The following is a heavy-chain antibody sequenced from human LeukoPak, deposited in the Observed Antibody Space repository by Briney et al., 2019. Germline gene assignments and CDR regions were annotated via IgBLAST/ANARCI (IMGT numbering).Heavy chain of an antibody. CDR3: AKDPEYSSGWYEGPFDY. D-gene: IGHD6-19*01. CDR2: ISGSGGST. J-gene: IGHJ4*02. Sequence: PGGSLRLSCAASGFTFSSYAMSWVRQAPGKGLEWVSAISGSGGSTYYADSVKDRFTISRDNSKNTLYLQMNSLRAEDTAVYYCAKDPEYSSGWYEGPFDYWGQGTLVTVSS. CDR1: GFTFSSYA. V-gene: IGHV3-23*01.